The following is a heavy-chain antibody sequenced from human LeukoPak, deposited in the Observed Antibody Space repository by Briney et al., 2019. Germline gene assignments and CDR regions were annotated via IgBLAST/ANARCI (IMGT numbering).Heavy chain of an antibody. J-gene: IGHJ4*02. D-gene: IGHD6-13*01. CDR3: ARAIAAAAHRLDY. CDR2: IYHRGGT. Sequence: SETLSLTCTVSGGSISSGGYYWSWIRQPPGKGLEWIGYIYHRGGTYYNPSLKSRVTISVDRSKNQFSLKLSSVTAADTAVYYCARAIAAAAHRLDYWGQGTLVTVSS. V-gene: IGHV4-30-2*01. CDR1: GGSISSGGYY.